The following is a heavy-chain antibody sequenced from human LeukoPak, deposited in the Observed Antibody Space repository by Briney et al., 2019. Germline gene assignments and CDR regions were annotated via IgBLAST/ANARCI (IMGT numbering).Heavy chain of an antibody. D-gene: IGHD6-19*01. CDR2: ISASGGST. CDR3: ARNSYTTGWNVFDS. V-gene: IGHV3-23*01. J-gene: IGHJ4*02. CDR1: GFSFSTHA. Sequence: GGSLRLSCAASGFSFSTHAMSWVRQAPGKGLEWVSDISASGGSTYYADSVKGRFTVSRDNSKNTLYLQMNSLRAEDTAVYYCARNSYTTGWNVFDSWGQGTLVTVSS.